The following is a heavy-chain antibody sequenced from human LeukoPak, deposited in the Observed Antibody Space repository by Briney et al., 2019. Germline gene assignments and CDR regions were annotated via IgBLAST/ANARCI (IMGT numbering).Heavy chain of an antibody. CDR2: ISYDGSNK. CDR3: ARVAVVGASWTNWFDP. D-gene: IGHD1-26*01. V-gene: IGHV3-30-3*01. J-gene: IGHJ5*02. Sequence: GGSLRLSCAASGFTFSSYAMHWVRQAPGKGLEWVAVISYDGSNKYYADSVKGRFTTSRDNSKNTLYLQMNSLRAEDTAVYYCARVAVVGASWTNWFDPWGQGTLVTVSS. CDR1: GFTFSSYA.